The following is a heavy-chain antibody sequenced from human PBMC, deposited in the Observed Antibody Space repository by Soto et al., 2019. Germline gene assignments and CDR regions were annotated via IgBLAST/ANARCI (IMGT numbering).Heavy chain of an antibody. Sequence: GGSLRLSCAASGFTVSSNYMSWVRQAPGKGLEWVSVIYSGGSTYYADSVKGRFTISRHNSKNTLYLQMNSLRAEDTAVYYCARSLILWFGELLSFDIWGQGTMVTVSS. J-gene: IGHJ3*02. CDR2: IYSGGST. V-gene: IGHV3-53*04. CDR3: ARSLILWFGELLSFDI. CDR1: GFTVSSNY. D-gene: IGHD3-10*01.